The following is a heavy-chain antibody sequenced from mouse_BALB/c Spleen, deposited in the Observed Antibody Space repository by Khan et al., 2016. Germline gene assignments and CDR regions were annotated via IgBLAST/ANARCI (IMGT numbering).Heavy chain of an antibody. D-gene: IGHD1-2*01. V-gene: IGHV3-2*02. CDR1: GYSITSDYA. CDR2: IRYSGST. Sequence: RLEESGPGLVKPSQSLSLTCTVTGYSITSDYAWNWIRQFPGNKLEWMGYIRYSGSTTYNPSLKSRISITRDTSKNQFFLQLYSVTTEDTATYYCTRSPTATRYFDVWGAGTTVTVSS. J-gene: IGHJ1*01. CDR3: TRSPTATRYFDV.